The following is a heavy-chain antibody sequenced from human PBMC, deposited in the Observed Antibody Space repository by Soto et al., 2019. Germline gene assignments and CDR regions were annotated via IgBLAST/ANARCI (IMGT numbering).Heavy chain of an antibody. CDR3: ASWLEREHAYDI. Sequence: DVQLVASGGGLIQPGGSLRLSCAALGLTVRGKKYITWVRQAPGKGLEWASALYDVDGTYYADSAKGRFTISRDNANNIIYLQMNSLGPDDTAVYYCASWLEREHAYDIWGLGTMVTVSS. J-gene: IGHJ3*02. CDR1: GLTVRGKKY. CDR2: LYDVDGT. D-gene: IGHD1-1*01. V-gene: IGHV3-53*01.